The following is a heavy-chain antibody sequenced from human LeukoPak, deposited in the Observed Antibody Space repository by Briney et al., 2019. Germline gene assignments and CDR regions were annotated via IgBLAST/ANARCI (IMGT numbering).Heavy chain of an antibody. CDR3: ATDLGPLYGDYMRFDY. J-gene: IGHJ4*02. Sequence: ASVKVSCKVSGYTLTELSMHWVRQAPGKGLEWMGGFDPEDGETIYAQKFQGRVTMTEDTSTDTAYMELSSLRSEDTAVYYCATDLGPLYGDYMRFDYRGQGTLVTVSS. CDR2: FDPEDGET. V-gene: IGHV1-24*01. CDR1: GYTLTELS. D-gene: IGHD4-17*01.